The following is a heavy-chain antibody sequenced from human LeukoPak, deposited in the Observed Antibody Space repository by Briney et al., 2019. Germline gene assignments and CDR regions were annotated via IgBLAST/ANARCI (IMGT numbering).Heavy chain of an antibody. D-gene: IGHD3-3*01. Sequence: PGGSLRLSCAASGFIFSNAWMTWVRQAPGKGLEWVGRIKSNTDGGTTDYAAPVKGRFTISRDDSKNTLYLQMNSLKTEDTAVYYCTTGGGLYYDFWSGYQHIDYWGQGTLATVSS. CDR1: GFIFSNAW. V-gene: IGHV3-15*01. J-gene: IGHJ4*02. CDR3: TTGGGLYYDFWSGYQHIDY. CDR2: IKSNTDGGTT.